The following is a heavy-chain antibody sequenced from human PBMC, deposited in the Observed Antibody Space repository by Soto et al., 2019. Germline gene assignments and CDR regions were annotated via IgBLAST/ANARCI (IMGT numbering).Heavy chain of an antibody. CDR2: ISAYNDNT. J-gene: IGHJ6*02. Sequence: QVQLVQSGAEVKKPGASVKVSCKASGYTFTSYGISWVRQAPGQGLEWMGWISAYNDNTNYAQKLQGRVTMTTDTSTSTAYMELRSLRSDDTAVYYCARSRRGYSGYDYPYYYGMDVWGQGTTVTVSS. CDR3: ARSRRGYSGYDYPYYYGMDV. D-gene: IGHD5-12*01. V-gene: IGHV1-18*04. CDR1: GYTFTSYG.